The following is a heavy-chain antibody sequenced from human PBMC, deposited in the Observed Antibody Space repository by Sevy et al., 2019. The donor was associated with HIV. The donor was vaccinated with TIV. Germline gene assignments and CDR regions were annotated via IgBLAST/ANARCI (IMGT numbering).Heavy chain of an antibody. V-gene: IGHV3-21*01. CDR3: AREDVDIVATIDY. Sequence: GGSLRLSCAASGFTFSSYSMNWVRQAPGKGLEWVSSISSSSSYIYYADSLKGRFTISRDNAKNSLYLQMNSLRAEDTAVYYCAREDVDIVATIDYWGQGTLVTVSS. J-gene: IGHJ4*02. D-gene: IGHD5-12*01. CDR1: GFTFSSYS. CDR2: ISSSSSYI.